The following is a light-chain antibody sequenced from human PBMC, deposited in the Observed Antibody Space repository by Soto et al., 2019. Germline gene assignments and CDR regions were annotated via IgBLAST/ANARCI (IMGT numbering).Light chain of an antibody. CDR3: SSYTTSSTYV. Sequence: LTQPPSVSATPGQSVAISFTGTSRDVGSYNRVSWYQQPPGTAPKLMIYDVSDRPSGVPDRFSGSKSGNTASLTISGLQAEDEADYYCSSYTTSSTYVFGTGTKVTVL. CDR2: DVS. V-gene: IGLV2-18*02. J-gene: IGLJ1*01. CDR1: SRDVGSYNR.